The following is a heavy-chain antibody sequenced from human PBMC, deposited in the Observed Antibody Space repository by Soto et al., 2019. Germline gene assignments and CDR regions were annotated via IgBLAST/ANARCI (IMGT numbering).Heavy chain of an antibody. J-gene: IGHJ5*02. Sequence: QVQLVQSGAEVKKPGASMKVSFKASGYTFINYDINWVRQASGQGLEWMGWMNPKSGDTGYAQKLQGTVTMTTSSTVTSAYLDLGSLTAEDTAVSFCARNDYGSSYGSRGNRFDPWGQGTLVNVSS. CDR2: MNPKSGDT. CDR1: GYTFINYD. CDR3: ARNDYGSSYGSRGNRFDP. D-gene: IGHD6-6*01. V-gene: IGHV1-8*01.